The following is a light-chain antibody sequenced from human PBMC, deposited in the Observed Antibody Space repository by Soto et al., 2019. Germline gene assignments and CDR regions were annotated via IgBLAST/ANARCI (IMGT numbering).Light chain of an antibody. CDR1: SDDVGDYNY. CDR3: TSYATYSTLV. J-gene: IGLJ2*01. V-gene: IGLV2-14*01. Sequence: QSVLTQPASVSGSPGQSITIACTGTSDDVGDYNYVSWYQHHPGKAPKLLIFEVSNRPSGVSYRFSGSKFGNTASLTISGLQAEDEADYFCTSYATYSTLVFXGGTK. CDR2: EVS.